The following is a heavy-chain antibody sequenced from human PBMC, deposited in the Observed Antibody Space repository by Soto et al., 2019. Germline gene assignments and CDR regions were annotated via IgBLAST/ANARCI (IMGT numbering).Heavy chain of an antibody. CDR2: IYYSGST. CDR3: ARSSIAVAEYFQH. V-gene: IGHV4-39*01. Sequence: SETLSLTCTVSGGSISSSSYYWGWINQPPGKGLEWIGSIYYSGSTYYNPSLKSRVTISVDTSKNQFSLKLSSVTAADTAVYYCARSSIAVAEYFQHWGQGTLVSVSS. CDR1: GGSISSSSYY. J-gene: IGHJ1*01. D-gene: IGHD6-19*01.